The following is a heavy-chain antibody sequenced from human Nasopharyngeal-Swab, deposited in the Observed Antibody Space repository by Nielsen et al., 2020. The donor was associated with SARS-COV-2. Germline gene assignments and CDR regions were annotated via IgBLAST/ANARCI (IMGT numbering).Heavy chain of an antibody. CDR2: IRGTSGYK. D-gene: IGHD7-27*01. Sequence: GGSLRLSCAASGFTFSTYSMNWVRQVPGKGLEWVSFIRGTSGYKNYADSVKGRFTISRDNVKKSLYLQMNNLRAEDTAVYYCARGLWVLGNFDYWGQGTLVTVSS. CDR1: GFTFSTYS. CDR3: ARGLWVLGNFDY. V-gene: IGHV3-21*01. J-gene: IGHJ4*02.